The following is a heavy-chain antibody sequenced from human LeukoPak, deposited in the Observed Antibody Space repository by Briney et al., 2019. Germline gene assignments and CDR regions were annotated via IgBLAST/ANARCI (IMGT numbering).Heavy chain of an antibody. D-gene: IGHD2-2*01. CDR3: ARDPGPAGWFDY. Sequence: GGSLRLSCAASGFTLSSYWMHWVRQAPGKGLVWVSRINSDGSSTSYADSVKGRFTISRDNAKNTLYLQMNSLRADDTAVYYCARDPGPAGWFDYWGQGTLVTVSS. CDR1: GFTLSSYW. J-gene: IGHJ4*02. CDR2: INSDGSST. V-gene: IGHV3-74*01.